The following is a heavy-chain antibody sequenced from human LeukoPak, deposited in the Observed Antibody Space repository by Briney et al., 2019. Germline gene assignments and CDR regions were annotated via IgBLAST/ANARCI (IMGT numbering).Heavy chain of an antibody. Sequence: GASVKVSCKASGYTFTGYYMHWVRQAPGQGLEWMGWISAYNGNTNYAQKLQGRVTMTTDTSTSTAYMELRSLRSDDTAVYYCARDRIAVAGSKGTVDYWGQGTLVTVSS. CDR2: ISAYNGNT. CDR1: GYTFTGYY. CDR3: ARDRIAVAGSKGTVDY. D-gene: IGHD6-19*01. J-gene: IGHJ4*02. V-gene: IGHV1-18*04.